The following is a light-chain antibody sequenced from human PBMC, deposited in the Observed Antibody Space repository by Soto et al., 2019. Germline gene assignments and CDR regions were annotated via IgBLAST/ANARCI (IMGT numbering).Light chain of an antibody. CDR2: EVT. J-gene: IGLJ1*01. CDR1: SSGIGAYDY. CDR3: FSFTTAHTHI. Sequence: QSALTQPASVSGSPGQSITISCTGTSSGIGAYDYVSWFQQHPDKAPKLMISEVTNRPSWVSDRFSGSKSGNAASLTISGLQAEDEAYYFRFSFTTAHTHIFGTGTKVTVL. V-gene: IGLV2-14*01.